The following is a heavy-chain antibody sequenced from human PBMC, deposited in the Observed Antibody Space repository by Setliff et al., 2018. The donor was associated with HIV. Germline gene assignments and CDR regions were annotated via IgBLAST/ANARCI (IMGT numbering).Heavy chain of an antibody. J-gene: IGHJ5*02. CDR1: GGSISSSSYY. CDR2: IYHSGST. D-gene: IGHD5-18*01. Sequence: PSETLSLTCTVSGGSISSSSYYWGWIRQPPGKGLEWIGSIYHSGSTNYNPSLKSRVTISLDTSKNQLYLKLTSVTAADTAVYYCAREGGIQLWLRWFDPWGQGILVTVSS. CDR3: AREGGIQLWLRWFDP. V-gene: IGHV4-39*07.